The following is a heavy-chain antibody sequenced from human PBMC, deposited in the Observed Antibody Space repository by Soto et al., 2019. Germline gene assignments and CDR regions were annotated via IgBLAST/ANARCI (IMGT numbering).Heavy chain of an antibody. J-gene: IGHJ4*02. Sequence: QVQLVQSGAEVKKPGSSVMVSCKASGGTFSSYAISWVRQAPGQGLEWMGGIIPIFGTANYAQKFQGRVTITADESTSTAYMELSSLRSEDTAVYYCARDLGTNSGYDYSSLFYYWGQGTLVTVSS. CDR1: GGTFSSYA. V-gene: IGHV1-69*01. D-gene: IGHD5-12*01. CDR2: IIPIFGTA. CDR3: ARDLGTNSGYDYSSLFYY.